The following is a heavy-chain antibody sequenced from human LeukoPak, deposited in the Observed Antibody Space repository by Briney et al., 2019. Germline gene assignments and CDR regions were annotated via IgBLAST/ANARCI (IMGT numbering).Heavy chain of an antibody. CDR3: ARDSGRDGYFDY. CDR1: GFTFSSYS. Sequence: GGSLRLSCAASGFTFSSYSMNWVRQAPGKGREGVSYISISRSIIYYADSVKGRFTISRDNAKNSLYLQMNSLRAEDTAVYYCARDSGRDGYFDYWGQGTLVTVSS. D-gene: IGHD5-24*01. CDR2: ISISRSII. J-gene: IGHJ4*02. V-gene: IGHV3-48*04.